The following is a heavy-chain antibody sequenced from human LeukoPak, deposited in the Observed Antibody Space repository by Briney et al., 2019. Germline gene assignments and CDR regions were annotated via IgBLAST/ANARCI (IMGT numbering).Heavy chain of an antibody. CDR2: ISSSGSTI. CDR3: ARGDSGSYYGHYGMDV. Sequence: GGSLRLSCAASGFTYSSYEMNWVRQAPGKGLEWVSYISSSGSTIYYADSVKGRFTISRDNAKNSLYLQMNSLRAEDTAVYYCARGDSGSYYGHYGMDVWGQGTTVTVSS. CDR1: GFTYSSYE. V-gene: IGHV3-48*03. D-gene: IGHD1-26*01. J-gene: IGHJ6*02.